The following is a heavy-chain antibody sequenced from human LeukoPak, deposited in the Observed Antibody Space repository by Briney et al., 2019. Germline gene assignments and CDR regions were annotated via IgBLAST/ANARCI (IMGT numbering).Heavy chain of an antibody. V-gene: IGHV4-59*08. D-gene: IGHD2-8*01. J-gene: IGHJ4*02. Sequence: SETLSLTCAVSGGSISGHYWSWIRQPPGKGLEWIGYIYYSGSTNYNPSLKSRVTILVDMSKNQFSLKLSSVTAADTAVYYCARLGGYCSNGVCYTGYFDDWGQGALVTVSS. CDR2: IYYSGST. CDR3: ARLGGYCSNGVCYTGYFDD. CDR1: GGSISGHY.